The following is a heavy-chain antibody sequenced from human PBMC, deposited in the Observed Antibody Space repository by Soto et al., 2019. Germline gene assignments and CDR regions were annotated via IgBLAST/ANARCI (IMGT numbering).Heavy chain of an antibody. CDR3: ARARGSSGFDI. D-gene: IGHD3-10*01. CDR2: IIPILGIA. Sequence: VKGAWKGAGYALSGDLVSWRSQAPGQGLEWMGRIIPILGIANYAQKFQGRVTITADKSTGTAYMELSSLRSEDTAVYYCARARGSSGFDIRGQATMLNVSS. J-gene: IGHJ3*02. V-gene: IGHV1-69*04. CDR1: GYALSGDL.